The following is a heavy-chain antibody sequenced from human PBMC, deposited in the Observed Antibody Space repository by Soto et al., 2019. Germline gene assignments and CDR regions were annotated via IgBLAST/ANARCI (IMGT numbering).Heavy chain of an antibody. CDR1: GFTFSSYW. D-gene: IGHD5-12*01. J-gene: IGHJ5*02. CDR2: IKQDGSEK. Sequence: EVQLVESGGGLVQPGGSLRLSCAASGFTFSSYWMSWVRQAPGKGLEWVANIKQDGSEKYYVDSVKGRFTISRDNAKNSLYLQMNSLSVEDTAVYYCAGDYLRLWNWFDPWGQGTLVTVSS. CDR3: AGDYLRLWNWFDP. V-gene: IGHV3-7*01.